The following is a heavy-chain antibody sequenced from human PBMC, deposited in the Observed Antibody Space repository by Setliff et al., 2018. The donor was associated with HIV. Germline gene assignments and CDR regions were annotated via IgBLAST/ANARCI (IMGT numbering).Heavy chain of an antibody. CDR2: VSTTDGA. CDR3: SRGSAAGTGLPPRDS. V-gene: IGHV4-4*08. J-gene: IGHJ5*01. CDR1: ADSVTSYS. D-gene: IGHD1-1*01. Sequence: SETLSLTCSVSADSVTSYSWEWIRQPPGRRLEWIGSVSTTDGATYNPSLQSRVSMSVDPSKKQVSLHLTSVTAADTAVYYCSRGSAAGTGLPPRDSWGQGILVTVS.